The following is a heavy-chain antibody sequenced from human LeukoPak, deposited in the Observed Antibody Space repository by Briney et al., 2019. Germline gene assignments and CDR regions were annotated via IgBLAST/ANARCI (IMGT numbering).Heavy chain of an antibody. J-gene: IGHJ4*02. CDR2: FNPNSGAT. D-gene: IGHD1-14*01. CDR1: GYTFTGYY. Sequence: GASVKVSCKASGYTFTGYYINWVRQAPGQGLEWMGWFNPNSGATNYAQKFQGRVTMTRDTSISTAYLELSRLRSDDTAVYYCAREPGPGPPMGFDFWGQGTLVTVSS. V-gene: IGHV1-2*02. CDR3: AREPGPGPPMGFDF.